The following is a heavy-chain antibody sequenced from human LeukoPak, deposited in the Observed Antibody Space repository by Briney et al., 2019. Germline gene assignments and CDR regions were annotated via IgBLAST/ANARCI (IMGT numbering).Heavy chain of an antibody. CDR3: ARDGYSFGYRRYYFNY. CDR2: TNHRSKWYN. Sequence: SQTLSLTCAISGDTVSSNSTAWNWIRQSPSRGLEWLGRTNHRSKWYNDYAVSVKSRITISPDTSKNQFSLQLNSVTPEDTAVYYCARDGYSFGYRRYYFNYWGQGTLVTVSS. CDR1: GDTVSSNSTA. J-gene: IGHJ4*02. D-gene: IGHD5-18*01. V-gene: IGHV6-1*01.